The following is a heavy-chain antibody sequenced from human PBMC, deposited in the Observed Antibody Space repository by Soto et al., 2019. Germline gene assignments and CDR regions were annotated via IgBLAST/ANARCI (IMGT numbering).Heavy chain of an antibody. CDR3: ASSGGYDSLDY. D-gene: IGHD5-12*01. CDR2: ISAYNDDT. J-gene: IGHJ4*02. Sequence: ASVKVSCKASGYTFSSYSISWVRQVPGQGLEWMGWISAYNDDTNYAQKLQGRVTMTIGTFTSTAYMELRSLRSDDTAVYYCASSGGYDSLDYWGQGTLVTVSS. CDR1: GYTFSSYS. V-gene: IGHV1-18*04.